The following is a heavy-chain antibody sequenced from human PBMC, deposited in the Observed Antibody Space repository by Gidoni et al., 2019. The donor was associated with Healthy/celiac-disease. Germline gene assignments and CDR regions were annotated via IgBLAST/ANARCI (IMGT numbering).Heavy chain of an antibody. J-gene: IGHJ5*02. CDR3: AHSVLPLQRGSGRPKWFDP. V-gene: IGHV2-5*01. CDR2: IYWNDDK. D-gene: IGHD3-10*01. CDR1: GFSLSTRGVG. Sequence: QITLKESVPTLVQPTQTLPLTCTFSGFSLSTRGVGVGWIRQPPGKALEWLALIYWNDDKRYSPSLKSRLTITKDTSKNQVVLTMTNMDPVDTATYYCAHSVLPLQRGSGRPKWFDPWGQGTLVTVSS.